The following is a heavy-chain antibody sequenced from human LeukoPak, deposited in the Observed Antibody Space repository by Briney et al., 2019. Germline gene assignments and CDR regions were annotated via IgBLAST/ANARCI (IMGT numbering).Heavy chain of an antibody. D-gene: IGHD3-22*01. J-gene: IGHJ3*02. CDR2: IYYSGST. V-gene: IGHV4-39*01. CDR1: GGSISSSSYY. CDR3: ARLDGLYPYDSSGYYHHDAFDI. Sequence: PSETLSVTCTVSGGSISSSSYYWGWIGQPPGKGREGIGRIYYSGSTYYNPSLKSRVTISVDTSKNPFSLKLSSVTAADTDVYYCARLDGLYPYDSSGYYHHDAFDIWGQGTMVTVSS.